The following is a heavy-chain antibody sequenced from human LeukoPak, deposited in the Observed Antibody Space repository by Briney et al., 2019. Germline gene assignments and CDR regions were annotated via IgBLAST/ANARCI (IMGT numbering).Heavy chain of an antibody. Sequence: SETLSLTCTVSGGSISSYYWSWIRQPPGKGLEWIGEINHSGSTNYNPSLKSRVTISVDTSKNQFSLKLSSVTAADTAVYYCARLRTYDYVWGSYLGARYYFDYWGQGTLVTVSS. D-gene: IGHD3-16*02. J-gene: IGHJ4*02. CDR1: GGSISSYY. V-gene: IGHV4-34*01. CDR2: INHSGST. CDR3: ARLRTYDYVWGSYLGARYYFDY.